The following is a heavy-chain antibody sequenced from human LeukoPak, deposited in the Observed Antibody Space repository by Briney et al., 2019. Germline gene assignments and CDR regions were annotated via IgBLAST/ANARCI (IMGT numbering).Heavy chain of an antibody. CDR3: AELGITMIGGV. V-gene: IGHV3-11*04. J-gene: IGHJ6*04. CDR2: ISSSGSTI. Sequence: GGSLRLSCAASGFTFSNAWLSWVRQAPGKGLEWVSYISSSGSTIYYADSVKGRFTISRDNAKNSLYLQMNSLRAEDTAVYYCAELGITMIGGVWGKGTTVTISS. D-gene: IGHD3-10*02. CDR1: GFTFSNAW.